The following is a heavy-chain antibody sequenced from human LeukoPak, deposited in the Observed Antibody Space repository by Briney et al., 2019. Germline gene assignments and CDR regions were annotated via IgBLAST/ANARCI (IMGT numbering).Heavy chain of an antibody. CDR1: GFTFSTYW. J-gene: IGHJ4*02. CDR2: ISFSGSPT. D-gene: IGHD3-22*01. V-gene: IGHV3-48*02. Sequence: PGGSLRLSCAASGFTFSTYWMNWVRQAPGKGLEWVSYISFSGSPTQYADSVKGRFTISRDNAKNSLYLQMNSLRDEDTAVYYCARDRAYYYDSSGYYYFDHWGQGTLVTVSS. CDR3: ARDRAYYYDSSGYYYFDH.